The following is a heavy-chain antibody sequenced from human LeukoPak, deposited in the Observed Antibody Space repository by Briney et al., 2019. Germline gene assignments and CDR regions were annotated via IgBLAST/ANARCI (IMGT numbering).Heavy chain of an antibody. CDR2: ISGSGGST. CDR1: GFTFSSYG. J-gene: IGHJ5*02. V-gene: IGHV3-23*01. Sequence: GGSLRLSCAASGFTFSSYGMSWVRQAPGKGLEWVSAISGSGGSTYYADSVKGRFTISRDNSKNTLYLQMNSLRAEDTAVYYCAKDGRYFDWLLRSNWFDPWGQGTLVTVSS. CDR3: AKDGRYFDWLLRSNWFDP. D-gene: IGHD3-9*01.